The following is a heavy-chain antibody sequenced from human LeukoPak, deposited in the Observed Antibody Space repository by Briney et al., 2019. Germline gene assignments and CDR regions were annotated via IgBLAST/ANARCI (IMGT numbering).Heavy chain of an antibody. CDR1: GYTFTGYY. CDR2: INPNSGGT. J-gene: IGHJ4*02. CDR3: ARSDIVVVPADY. Sequence: ASVKVSCKASGYTFTGYYMYWVRQAPGQGLEWMGWINPNSGGTNYAQKFQGRVTMTRDTSISTAYMELSRLRSDDTAVYYCARSDIVVVPADYWGQGTLVTVSS. V-gene: IGHV1-2*02. D-gene: IGHD2-2*01.